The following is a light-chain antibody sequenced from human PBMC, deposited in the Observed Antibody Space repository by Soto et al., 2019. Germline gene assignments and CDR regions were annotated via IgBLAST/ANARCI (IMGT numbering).Light chain of an antibody. J-gene: IGLJ2*01. Sequence: QSVLTQPPSVSAAPGQKVTISCSGSNSNIGNNYVSWYQQLPGAAPKLLIYDTYKRPSGIPDRFSGSKSGASANLDIAGIQTGDEADYYCAAWDNNLSAVVFGGGTKVTVL. CDR1: NSNIGNNY. CDR3: AAWDNNLSAVV. CDR2: DTY. V-gene: IGLV1-51*01.